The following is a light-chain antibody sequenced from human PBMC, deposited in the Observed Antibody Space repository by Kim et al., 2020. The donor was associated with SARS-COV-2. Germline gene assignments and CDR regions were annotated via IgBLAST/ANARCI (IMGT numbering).Light chain of an antibody. CDR2: KTS. J-gene: IGKJ1*01. CDR1: QNVNIW. V-gene: IGKV1-5*03. CDR3: QQYHTHST. Sequence: PASEGDTVTITCRASQNVNIWLAWYQQKPGQVPKLLIHKTSGLQRGVPSRFSGGGSGTDFTLTISSLQPDDFATYYCQQYHTHSTFGQGTKVDIK.